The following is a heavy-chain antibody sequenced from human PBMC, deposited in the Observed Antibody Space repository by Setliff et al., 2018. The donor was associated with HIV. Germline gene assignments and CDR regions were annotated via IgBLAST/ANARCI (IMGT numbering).Heavy chain of an antibody. CDR3: ARDHYGDYRGNYFDY. CDR2: IRSSGSTI. Sequence: GSLRLSCAASGFTFNNAWMSWVRQAPGKGLELVSYIRSSGSTIYYADSVKGRFTISRDNAKNSLYLQMNSLRAEDTAVYYCARDHYGDYRGNYFDYWGQGTLVTVSS. V-gene: IGHV3-11*04. CDR1: GFTFNNAW. D-gene: IGHD4-17*01. J-gene: IGHJ4*02.